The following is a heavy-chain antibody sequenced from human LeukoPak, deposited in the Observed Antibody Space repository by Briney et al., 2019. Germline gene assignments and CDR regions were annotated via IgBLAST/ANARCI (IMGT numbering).Heavy chain of an antibody. D-gene: IGHD3-3*01. CDR3: ARESEGFYYFDY. CDR1: GGSISSSSYY. J-gene: IGHJ4*02. V-gene: IGHV4-39*07. CDR2: IYYSGST. Sequence: SETLSLTCTVSGGSISSSSYYWGWIRQPPGKGLEWIGSIYYSGSTYYNPSLKSRVTISVDTSKNQFSLKLSSVTAADTAVYYCARESEGFYYFDYWGQGTLVTVSS.